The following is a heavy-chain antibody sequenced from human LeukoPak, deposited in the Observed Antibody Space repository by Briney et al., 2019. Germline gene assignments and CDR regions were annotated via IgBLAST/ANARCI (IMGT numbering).Heavy chain of an antibody. CDR1: GYTFTRYG. Sequence: ASVKVSCKASGYTFTRYGISWVRQAPGQGLEWMGWINPNSGGTNYAQKFQGRVTMTRDTSVSTVYMELSRLRSDDTAVYYCARGRGYYDSSGYDNWFDPWGQGTLVTVSS. V-gene: IGHV1-2*02. CDR3: ARGRGYYDSSGYDNWFDP. J-gene: IGHJ5*02. CDR2: INPNSGGT. D-gene: IGHD3-22*01.